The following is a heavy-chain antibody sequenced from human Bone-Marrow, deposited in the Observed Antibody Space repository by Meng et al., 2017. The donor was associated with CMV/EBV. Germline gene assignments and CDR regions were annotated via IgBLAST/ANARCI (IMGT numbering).Heavy chain of an antibody. CDR1: GGSVRNING. V-gene: IGHV4-4*02. Sequence: SETLSLTCAVSGGSVRNINGWTWVRQPPGKGLEWIGEIYRGGSTNYSPSVKSRVTMSVDTSKNQFSLKLSSVTAADTAVYYCARASRSRYCSSTSCLGGYFDYWGQGTLVTVSS. J-gene: IGHJ4*02. CDR2: IYRGGST. CDR3: ARASRSRYCSSTSCLGGYFDY. D-gene: IGHD2-2*01.